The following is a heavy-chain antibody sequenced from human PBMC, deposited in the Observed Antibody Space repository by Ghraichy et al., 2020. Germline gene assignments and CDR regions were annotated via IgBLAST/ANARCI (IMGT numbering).Heavy chain of an antibody. V-gene: IGHV3-30*04. CDR1: GFSFGSHA. J-gene: IGHJ5*02. Sequence: GGSLRLSCAASGFSFGSHAMHWVRQSPGKGPEWVAMTAHDGTSQHFADSVKGRFMISRDNFRYTVDLQMNSLTVEDTAVYYCARDVSSNGRMSGWFDPWGQGTLVTVSS. D-gene: IGHD1-1*01. CDR3: ARDVSSNGRMSGWFDP. CDR2: TAHDGTSQ.